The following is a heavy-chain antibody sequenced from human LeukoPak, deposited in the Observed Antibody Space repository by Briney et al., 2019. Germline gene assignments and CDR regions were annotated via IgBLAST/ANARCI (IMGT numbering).Heavy chain of an antibody. V-gene: IGHV4-38-2*02. CDR1: GGSISSYY. J-gene: IGHJ4*02. CDR2: IYHSGST. Sequence: SETLSLTCTVSGGSISSYYWGWIRQPPGKGLEWIGSIYHSGSTYYNPSLKSRVTISVDTSKNQFSLKLSSVTAADTAVYYCARVGMTTVTVWGQGTLVTVSS. CDR3: ARVGMTTVTV. D-gene: IGHD4-17*01.